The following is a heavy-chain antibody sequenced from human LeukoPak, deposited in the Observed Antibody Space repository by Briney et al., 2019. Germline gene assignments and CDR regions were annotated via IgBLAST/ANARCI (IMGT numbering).Heavy chain of an antibody. CDR2: IFHTGNT. CDR1: GGSISSSNW. D-gene: IGHD3-22*01. J-gene: IGHJ4*02. CDR3: ATEMYYDGSGPHFDY. Sequence: PSGTLSLTCAVSGGSISSSNWWSWVRQPPGKGLEWIGEIFHTGNTNYNPSLKSRVTISVDKSKKQFSLKLSSVTAADTAVYYCATEMYYDGSGPHFDYWGQGTLATVSS. V-gene: IGHV4-4*02.